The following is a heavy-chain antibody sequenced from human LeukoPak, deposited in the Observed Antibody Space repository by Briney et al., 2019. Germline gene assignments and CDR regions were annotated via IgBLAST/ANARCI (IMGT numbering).Heavy chain of an antibody. D-gene: IGHD4-17*01. Sequence: PGGSLRLSCAASGFTFSSYGMHCVRQAPGKGLEWVAVISYDGSNKYYADSVKGRFTISRDNSKNTLYLQMNSLRAEDTAVYYCAKSLRDYGDYRYPDYWGQGTLVTVSS. CDR2: ISYDGSNK. J-gene: IGHJ4*02. V-gene: IGHV3-30*18. CDR1: GFTFSSYG. CDR3: AKSLRDYGDYRYPDY.